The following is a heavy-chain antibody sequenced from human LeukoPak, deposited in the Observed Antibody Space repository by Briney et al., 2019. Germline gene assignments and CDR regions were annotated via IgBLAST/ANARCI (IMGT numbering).Heavy chain of an antibody. CDR1: GLTFSSYW. CDR3: ARDMGPYGGNPGGS. V-gene: IGHV3-74*01. J-gene: IGHJ5*02. Sequence: GGSLRLSCAASGLTFSSYWMHWVRQAPGKGLLWVSRVATDGTGPSYADFVKGRFTISRDNAKDTLYLQMNSLSAEDTAVYYCARDMGPYGGNPGGSWGQGTLVTVSS. CDR2: VATDGTGP. D-gene: IGHD4-23*01.